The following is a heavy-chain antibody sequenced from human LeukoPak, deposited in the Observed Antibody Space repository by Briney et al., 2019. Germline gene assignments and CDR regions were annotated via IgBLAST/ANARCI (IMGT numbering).Heavy chain of an antibody. CDR1: GFTFSSYS. V-gene: IGHV3-21*01. CDR3: ARETGSSSWYYLLP. D-gene: IGHD6-13*01. CDR2: ISSSSSYI. Sequence: GGFLRLSCAASGFTFSSYSMNWVRQAPGKGLEWVSSISSSSSYIYYADSVKGRFTISRDNAKNSLYLQMNSLRAEDTAVYYCARETGSSSWYYLLPWGQGTLVTVSS. J-gene: IGHJ5*02.